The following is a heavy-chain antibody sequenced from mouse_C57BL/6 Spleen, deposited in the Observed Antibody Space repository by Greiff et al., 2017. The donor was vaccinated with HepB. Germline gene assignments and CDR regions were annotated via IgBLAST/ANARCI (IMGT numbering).Heavy chain of an antibody. J-gene: IGHJ2*01. Sequence: EVKLMESGGGLVQPGGSMKLSCVASGFTFSNYWMNWVRQSPEKGLEWVAQIRLKSDNYATHYAESVKGRFTISRDDSKSSVYLQMNNLRAEDTGIYYCTGLITTEGYWGQGTTLTVSS. CDR3: TGLITTEGY. V-gene: IGHV6-3*01. D-gene: IGHD1-1*01. CDR2: IRLKSDNYAT. CDR1: GFTFSNYW.